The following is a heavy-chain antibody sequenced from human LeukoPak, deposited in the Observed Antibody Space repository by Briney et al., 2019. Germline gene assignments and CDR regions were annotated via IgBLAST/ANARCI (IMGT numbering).Heavy chain of an antibody. Sequence: SETLSLTCSVSGGSIRTRNHYWGWIRQPPGKGLEWIGSIYQSGTTYYSLALQSRLALFIDTSSNHFSLKMTSVTAADTGVYYCARHGTAVDGDYSAFDIWGQGTMVTVSP. CDR2: IYQSGTT. V-gene: IGHV4-39*01. D-gene: IGHD4-17*01. CDR1: GGSIRTRNHY. CDR3: ARHGTAVDGDYSAFDI. J-gene: IGHJ3*02.